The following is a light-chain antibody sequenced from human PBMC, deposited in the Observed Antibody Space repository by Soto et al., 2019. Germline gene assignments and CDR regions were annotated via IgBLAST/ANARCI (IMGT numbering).Light chain of an antibody. Sequence: DIQMTQSTSTLSASVGDRVTITCRASQSISTWLAWYQQKAGKAPKLLIYEASSLESGVTSRFSGSGSGTEFTLTISSLQPDDFAAYYCQQYYSYSWTFGQGTKVEIK. V-gene: IGKV1-5*03. CDR2: EAS. CDR3: QQYYSYSWT. J-gene: IGKJ1*01. CDR1: QSISTW.